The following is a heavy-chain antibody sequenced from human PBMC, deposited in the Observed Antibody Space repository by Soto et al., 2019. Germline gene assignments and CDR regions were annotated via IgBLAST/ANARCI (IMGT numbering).Heavy chain of an antibody. CDR2: IYYSGSS. D-gene: IGHD3-22*01. Sequence: PSETLSLTCTVSGGSIVNAYWSWIRQSPGKGLEWIGYIYYSGSSNYNPSLKSRVSISVDTSKNQFSLKLSSVTAADTAVYYCARDPDSRGYSYFDYWGQGTLVTVS. CDR1: GGSIVNAY. CDR3: ARDPDSRGYSYFDY. J-gene: IGHJ4*02. V-gene: IGHV4-59*12.